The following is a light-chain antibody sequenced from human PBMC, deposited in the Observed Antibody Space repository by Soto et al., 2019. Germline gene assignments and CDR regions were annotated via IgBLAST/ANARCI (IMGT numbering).Light chain of an antibody. CDR1: QSVDKNY. J-gene: IGKJ4*01. Sequence: ESVLTQSPGTLSLSPGERATLSCRASQSVDKNYLAWFQQKPGQAPRLLIYDAINRATGVPDRFGGTGSGTDFTLTISRLEPEDFAVYYCQQSSYSPLTFGGGTRIEIK. CDR2: DAI. V-gene: IGKV3-20*01. CDR3: QQSSYSPLT.